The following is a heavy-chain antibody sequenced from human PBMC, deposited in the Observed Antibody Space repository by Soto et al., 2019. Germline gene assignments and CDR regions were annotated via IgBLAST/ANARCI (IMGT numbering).Heavy chain of an antibody. CDR1: GGSFSGYY. D-gene: IGHD3-9*01. V-gene: IGHV4-34*01. CDR2: INHSGST. CDR3: ARGKLRYFDWLHSHYGMNL. J-gene: IGHJ6*02. Sequence: SETLSLTCAVYGGSFSGYYWSWIRQPPGKGLEWIGEINHSGSTNYNPSLKSRVTISVDTSKNQFSLKLSSVTAADTAVYYCARGKLRYFDWLHSHYGMNLWPQGTPVTVSS.